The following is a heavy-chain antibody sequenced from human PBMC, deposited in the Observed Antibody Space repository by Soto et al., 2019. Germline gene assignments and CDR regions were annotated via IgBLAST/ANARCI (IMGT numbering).Heavy chain of an antibody. V-gene: IGHV1-3*01. Sequence: ASVKVSCQASGYTFTSYPMHWVRKAPGERLEWMGWINAGNGNTKYSQKFQGRVTITRDTSASTAYMELSSLRSEDTAVYYCARAYVDIVATLYYYYYMDVWGKGTTVTVSS. CDR2: INAGNGNT. J-gene: IGHJ6*03. CDR1: GYTFTSYP. D-gene: IGHD5-12*01. CDR3: ARAYVDIVATLYYYYYMDV.